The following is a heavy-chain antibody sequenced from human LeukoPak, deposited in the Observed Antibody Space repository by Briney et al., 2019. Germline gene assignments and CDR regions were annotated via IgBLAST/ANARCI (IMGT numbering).Heavy chain of an antibody. CDR3: ARGGGLYCSGGSCDAFDI. CDR2: MNPTSGNT. D-gene: IGHD2-15*01. J-gene: IGHJ3*02. V-gene: IGHV1-8*01. Sequence: ASVKVSCKASGYTFTSYDINWVRQATGQGLEWMGWMNPTSGNTGYAQKFQGRVTMTRNTSISTAYMELSSLRSEDTAVYYCARGGGLYCSGGSCDAFDIWGQGTMVTVSS. CDR1: GYTFTSYD.